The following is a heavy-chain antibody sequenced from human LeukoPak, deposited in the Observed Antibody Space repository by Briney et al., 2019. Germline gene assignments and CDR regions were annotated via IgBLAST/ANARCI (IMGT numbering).Heavy chain of an antibody. J-gene: IGHJ4*02. CDR3: ARGIRRADTAMIRYYFDY. D-gene: IGHD5-18*01. CDR1: GYTFTNYD. CDR2: MNPNSGNT. V-gene: IGHV1-8*01. Sequence: ASAKVSCKASGYTFTNYDINWVRQATGQGLEWMGWMNPNSGNTGYAQKFQGRVTMTRNTSISTAYMELSSLRSEDTAVYYCARGIRRADTAMIRYYFDYWGQGTLVTVSS.